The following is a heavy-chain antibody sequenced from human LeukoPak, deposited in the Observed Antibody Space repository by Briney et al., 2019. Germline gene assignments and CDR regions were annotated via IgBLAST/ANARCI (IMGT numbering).Heavy chain of an antibody. CDR3: AKVMTKYYDSSGCDY. CDR1: GGSFSGYY. J-gene: IGHJ4*02. Sequence: ETLSLTCAVYGGSFSGYYWSWIRQPPGKGLEWVSAISGSGGSTYYADSVKGRFTISRDNSKNTLYLQMNSLRAEDTAVYYCAKVMTKYYDSSGCDYWGQGTLVTVSS. V-gene: IGHV3-23*01. D-gene: IGHD3-22*01. CDR2: ISGSGGST.